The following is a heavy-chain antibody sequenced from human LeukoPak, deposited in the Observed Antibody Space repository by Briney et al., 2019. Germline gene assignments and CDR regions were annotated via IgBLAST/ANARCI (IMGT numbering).Heavy chain of an antibody. V-gene: IGHV3-21*01. CDR2: ITSSSSYA. CDR3: ARFPGSAEYRHYYYMDV. J-gene: IGHJ6*03. D-gene: IGHD2-15*01. Sequence: PGGSLRLSCEASGFTFSTYNMNWVRQAPGKRLEWVSSITSSSSYAFYADSVKGRFTISRDNAKSSLYLQMNNLRAEDTAVYYCARFPGSAEYRHYYYMDVWGKGTTVTVSS. CDR1: GFTFSTYN.